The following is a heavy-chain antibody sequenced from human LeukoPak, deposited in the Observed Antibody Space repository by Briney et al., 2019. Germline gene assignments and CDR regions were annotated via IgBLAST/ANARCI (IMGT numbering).Heavy chain of an antibody. CDR3: ARGLARGGSSWYRTNHNHYYFDY. V-gene: IGHV4-4*07. J-gene: IGHJ4*02. CDR2: IYTSGST. D-gene: IGHD6-13*01. Sequence: KPSETLSLTCTVSGGSISRYYWSWIRQPAGKGLEWIGRIYTSGSTNYNPSLKSRVTMSVDTSKNQFSLKLSSVTAADTAVYYCARGLARGGSSWYRTNHNHYYFDYWGQGTLVTVSS. CDR1: GGSISRYY.